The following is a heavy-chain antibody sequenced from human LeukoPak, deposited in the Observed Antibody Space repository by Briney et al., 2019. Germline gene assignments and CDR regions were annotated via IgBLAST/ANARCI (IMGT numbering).Heavy chain of an antibody. CDR2: INPSGGST. J-gene: IGHJ4*02. CDR3: ARDYCSSTSCPAYYFDY. V-gene: IGHV1-46*01. Sequence: GASVTVSCKASGYTFTSYYMHWVRQAPGQGLEWMGIINPSGGSTSYAQKFQGRVTMTRDTSTSTVYMELSSLRSEDTAVYYCARDYCSSTSCPAYYFDYWGQGTLVTVSS. D-gene: IGHD2-2*01. CDR1: GYTFTSYY.